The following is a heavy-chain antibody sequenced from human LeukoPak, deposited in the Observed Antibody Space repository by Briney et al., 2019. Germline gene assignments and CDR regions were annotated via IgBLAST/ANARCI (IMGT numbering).Heavy chain of an antibody. CDR1: GFTFSSYG. D-gene: IGHD3-3*01. V-gene: IGHV3-33*06. J-gene: IGHJ4*02. Sequence: GGSLRLSCAASGFTFSSYGMHLVRQAPGKGLEWVAVIWYDGSNKYYADSVKGRFTISRDNSKNTLYLQMNSLRAEDTAVYYCAKDYDFWSGYSDYWGQGTLVTVSS. CDR2: IWYDGSNK. CDR3: AKDYDFWSGYSDY.